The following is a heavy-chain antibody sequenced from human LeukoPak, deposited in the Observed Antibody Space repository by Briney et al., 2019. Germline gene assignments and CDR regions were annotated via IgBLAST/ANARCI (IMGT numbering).Heavy chain of an antibody. CDR3: ARDICSGGSCYSGFRY. Sequence: ASVKVSCKASGYTFTSYGISWVRQAPGQGLEWMGWISAYNGNTNYAQKLQGRVTMTTDTSTSTAYMELRSLRSDDTAVYYCARDICSGGSCYSGFRYWGQGTLVTVSS. D-gene: IGHD2-15*01. CDR1: GYTFTSYG. CDR2: ISAYNGNT. J-gene: IGHJ4*02. V-gene: IGHV1-18*01.